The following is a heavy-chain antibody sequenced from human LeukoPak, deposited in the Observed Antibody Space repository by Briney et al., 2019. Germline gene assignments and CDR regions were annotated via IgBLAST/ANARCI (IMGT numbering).Heavy chain of an antibody. CDR2: INHSGST. D-gene: IGHD6-6*01. CDR3: AKYEKQLVRSAWFDP. Sequence: SETLSLTCAVYGGSFSGYYWSWIRQPPGKGLEWIGEINHSGSTNYNPSLKSRVTISVDTSKNQFSLKLSSVTAADTTVYYCAKYEKQLVRSAWFDPWGQGTLVTVSS. J-gene: IGHJ5*02. V-gene: IGHV4-34*01. CDR1: GGSFSGYY.